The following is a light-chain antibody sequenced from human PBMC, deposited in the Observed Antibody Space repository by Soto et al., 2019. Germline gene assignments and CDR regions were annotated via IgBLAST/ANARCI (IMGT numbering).Light chain of an antibody. Sequence: EIVMTQSPATLSVSPGEIATLSCRASQSVSSNLAWYQQKPGQAPRLLIYGASTRATGIPARFSGSGSGTDFTLTVSSLQPEDVATYYCQQSYGSPRTFGQGTKVDIK. CDR3: QQSYGSPRT. V-gene: IGKV3-15*01. CDR2: GAS. CDR1: QSVSSN. J-gene: IGKJ2*02.